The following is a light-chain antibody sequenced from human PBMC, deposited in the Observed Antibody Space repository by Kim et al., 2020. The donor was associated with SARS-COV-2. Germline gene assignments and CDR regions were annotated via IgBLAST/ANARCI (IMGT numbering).Light chain of an antibody. Sequence: SYELTQPPSVSVAPGKTARITCGGNNIGSKSVHWYQQKPGQAPVLVIYYDSDRPSGIPERFSGSNSGNTATLTISRVEAGEEADYYCQVWDSSSDHPGVFGGGTQLTVL. V-gene: IGLV3-21*04. J-gene: IGLJ3*02. CDR3: QVWDSSSDHPGV. CDR2: YDS. CDR1: NIGSKS.